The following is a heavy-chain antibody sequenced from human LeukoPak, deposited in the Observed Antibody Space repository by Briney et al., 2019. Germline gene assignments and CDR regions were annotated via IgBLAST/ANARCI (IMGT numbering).Heavy chain of an antibody. Sequence: PGGSLRLSCAASGFSFSSYGMHWVSQAPGKGLEWVAVISYDGSNKYYADSVKGRFTISRDNSKNTLYLQMNSLRAEDTAVYYCAKAQFSYYYDSSGYFPFDYWGQGTLVTVSS. V-gene: IGHV3-30*18. J-gene: IGHJ4*02. CDR3: AKAQFSYYYDSSGYFPFDY. CDR2: ISYDGSNK. D-gene: IGHD3-22*01. CDR1: GFSFSSYG.